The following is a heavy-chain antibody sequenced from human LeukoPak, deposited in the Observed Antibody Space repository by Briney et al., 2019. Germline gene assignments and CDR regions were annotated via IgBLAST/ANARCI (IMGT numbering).Heavy chain of an antibody. CDR1: GGSFNDYS. CDR2: INHSGST. J-gene: IGHJ4*02. D-gene: IGHD6-13*01. CDR3: ARLGLYTSSWHRYYYFDY. Sequence: SETLSLTCGVHGGSFNDYSWTWIRQSPGKGLEWIGEINHSGSTTYNPSLKSRFTMSVDASKNQFSLRLSSVTAADTAVYYCARLGLYTSSWHRYYYFDYWGQGALVTVSS. V-gene: IGHV4-34*01.